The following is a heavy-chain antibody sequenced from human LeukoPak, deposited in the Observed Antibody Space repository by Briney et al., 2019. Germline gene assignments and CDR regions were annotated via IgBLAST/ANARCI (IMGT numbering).Heavy chain of an antibody. CDR3: AKECGGDCYSRYYYYGMDV. CDR2: ISGSGGST. J-gene: IGHJ6*02. D-gene: IGHD2-21*02. Sequence: GGSLRLSCAASGFTFSSYAMSWVRQAPGKGLEWVSAISGSGGSTYYADSVKGWFTISRDNSKNTLYLQMNSLRAEDTAVYHCAKECGGDCYSRYYYYGMDVWGQGTTVTVSS. CDR1: GFTFSSYA. V-gene: IGHV3-23*01.